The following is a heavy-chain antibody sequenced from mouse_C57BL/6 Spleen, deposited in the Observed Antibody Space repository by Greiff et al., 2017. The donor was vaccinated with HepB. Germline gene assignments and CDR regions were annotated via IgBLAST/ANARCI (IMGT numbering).Heavy chain of an antibody. Sequence: EVKLVESGGGLVKPGGSLKLSCAASGFTFSSYAMSWVRQTPEKRLEWVATISDGGSYTYYPDNVKGRFTISRDNAKNNLYLQMSHLKSEDTAMYYCAREGATGTGDYWGQGTTLTVSS. J-gene: IGHJ2*01. CDR2: ISDGGSYT. CDR3: AREGATGTGDY. CDR1: GFTFSSYA. V-gene: IGHV5-4*01. D-gene: IGHD4-1*02.